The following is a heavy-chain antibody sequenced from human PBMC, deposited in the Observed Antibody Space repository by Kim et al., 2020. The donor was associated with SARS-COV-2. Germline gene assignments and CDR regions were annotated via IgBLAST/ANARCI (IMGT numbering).Heavy chain of an antibody. CDR2: IYYSGST. Sequence: SETLSLTCTVSGSSISSGGYYWSWIRQHPGKGLEWIGYIYYSGSTYYNPSLKSRVTISVDTSKNQFSLKLSSVTAADTAVYYCARARGGTMIVVVIGAFDIWGQGTMVTVSS. CDR1: GSSISSGGYY. D-gene: IGHD3-22*01. J-gene: IGHJ3*02. V-gene: IGHV4-31*03. CDR3: ARARGGTMIVVVIGAFDI.